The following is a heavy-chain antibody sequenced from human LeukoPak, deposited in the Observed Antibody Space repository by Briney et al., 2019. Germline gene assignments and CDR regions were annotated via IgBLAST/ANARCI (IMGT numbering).Heavy chain of an antibody. J-gene: IGHJ4*02. V-gene: IGHV3-30-3*01. D-gene: IGHD6-13*01. Sequence: PGGSPRLSCAASGFTFSSYAMSWVRQAPGKGLEWVAVISYDGSNEYYADSVKGRFTISRDNSKNTLYLQMNTLRAEDTTVYYCARDRIAAAGTRGVYFDYWGQGTLVTVSS. CDR3: ARDRIAAAGTRGVYFDY. CDR1: GFTFSSYA. CDR2: ISYDGSNE.